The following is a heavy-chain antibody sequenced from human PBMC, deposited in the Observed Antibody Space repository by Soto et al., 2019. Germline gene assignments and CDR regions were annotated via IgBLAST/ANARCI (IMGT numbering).Heavy chain of an antibody. V-gene: IGHV1-69*01. Sequence: QVQLVQSGAEVKKPGSSVKVSCKASGGTFSSYAISWVRQAPGQGLEWMGGSIPIFGTANYAQKFQGRVTITADESTSTAYMEPSSLSSEDTAVYYCARDVSLPRDAFDIWGQGTMVTVS. CDR1: GGTFSSYA. CDR3: ARDVSLPRDAFDI. J-gene: IGHJ3*02. CDR2: SIPIFGTA.